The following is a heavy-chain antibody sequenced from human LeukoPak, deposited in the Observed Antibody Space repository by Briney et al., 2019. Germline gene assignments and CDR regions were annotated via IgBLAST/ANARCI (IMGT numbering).Heavy chain of an antibody. Sequence: PGGSLRLSCAASGVTFDDYAMHWVRLAPGKGLEWVSGITWNSNNIGYADSVKGRFTISRDNAKNSLYLQMNSLRAEDTALYYCTNLPAWGQGTLVTVSS. CDR2: ITWNSNNI. V-gene: IGHV3-9*01. J-gene: IGHJ5*02. CDR1: GVTFDDYA. CDR3: TNLPA.